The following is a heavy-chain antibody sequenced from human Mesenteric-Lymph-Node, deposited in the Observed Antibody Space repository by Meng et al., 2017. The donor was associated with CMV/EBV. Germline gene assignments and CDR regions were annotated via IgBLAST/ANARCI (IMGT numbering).Heavy chain of an antibody. CDR2: IYWNDDE. Sequence: VGRYRKPPGKALEWLELIYWNDDERYSPTLKKRLTITKDTSENQVVLTMTNMDPVDTATYYCAHRPPIALTFCIGTTCPHYWYFDLWGPGTLVTVSS. J-gene: IGHJ2*01. D-gene: IGHD2/OR15-2a*01. V-gene: IGHV2-5*01. CDR3: AHRPPIALTFCIGTTCPHYWYFDL.